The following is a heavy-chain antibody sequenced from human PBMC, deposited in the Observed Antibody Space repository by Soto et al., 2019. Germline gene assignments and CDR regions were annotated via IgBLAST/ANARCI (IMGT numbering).Heavy chain of an antibody. D-gene: IGHD6-19*01. Sequence: GGSLRLSCAASGFTFSSYSMNWVRQAPGKGLEWVSSISSSSSYIYCADSVKGRFTISRDNAKNSLYLQMNSLRAEDTAVYYCSRGPGYSSGWSLNYYYYYMDVWGKGTTVTVSS. CDR3: SRGPGYSSGWSLNYYYYYMDV. CDR2: ISSSSSYI. CDR1: GFTFSSYS. V-gene: IGHV3-21*04. J-gene: IGHJ6*03.